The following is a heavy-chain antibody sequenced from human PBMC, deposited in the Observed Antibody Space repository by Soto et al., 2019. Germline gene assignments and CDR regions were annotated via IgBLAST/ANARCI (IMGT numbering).Heavy chain of an antibody. V-gene: IGHV3-9*01. J-gene: IGHJ6*03. CDR1: GFTFDDYA. CDR3: AKDAHRTSMDIAARHYYYYYMDV. CDR2: ISWNSGSI. Sequence: GGSLRLSCAASGFTFDDYAMHWVRQAPGKGLEWVSGISWNSGSIGYADSVKGRFTISRDNAKNSLYLQMNSLRAEDTALYYCAKDAHRTSMDIAARHYYYYYMDVWGKGTTVTVSS. D-gene: IGHD6-6*01.